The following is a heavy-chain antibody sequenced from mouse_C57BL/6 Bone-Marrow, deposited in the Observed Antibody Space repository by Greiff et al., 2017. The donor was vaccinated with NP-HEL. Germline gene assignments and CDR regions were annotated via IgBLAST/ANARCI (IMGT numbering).Heavy chain of an antibody. CDR2: IYPRSGNT. Sequence: QVQLQQSGAELARPGASVKLSCTASGYTFTSYGISWVQQRPGQGLEWIGEIYPRSGNTSYNEKFKGKATLTADKSSSTAYMELRSLTSEDSAVYFCARRAYYSNYYYAMDYWGQGTSVTVSS. J-gene: IGHJ4*01. V-gene: IGHV1-81*01. CDR1: GYTFTSYG. D-gene: IGHD2-5*01. CDR3: ARRAYYSNYYYAMDY.